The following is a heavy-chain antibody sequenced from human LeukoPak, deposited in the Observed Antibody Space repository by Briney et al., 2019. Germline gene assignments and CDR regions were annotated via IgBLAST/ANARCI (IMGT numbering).Heavy chain of an antibody. CDR2: IYYSGST. CDR3: ARLSQPKDSSSPRIKRYFDL. J-gene: IGHJ2*01. CDR1: GGSISSSSYY. V-gene: IGHV4-39*01. D-gene: IGHD6-13*01. Sequence: PSETLSLTCTVSGGSISSSSYYWGWIRQPPGKGLEWIGSIYYSGSTYYNPSLKSRVTISVDTSKNQFSLKLSSVTAADTAVYYCARLSQPKDSSSPRIKRYFDLWGRGTLVTVSS.